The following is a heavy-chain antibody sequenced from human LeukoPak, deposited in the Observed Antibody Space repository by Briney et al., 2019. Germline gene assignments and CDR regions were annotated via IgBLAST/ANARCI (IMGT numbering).Heavy chain of an antibody. CDR1: GGSISSSSYY. D-gene: IGHD6-19*01. CDR2: IYYSGST. Sequence: SETLSLTCTVSGGSISSSSYYWGWIRQPPGKGLEWIGSIYYSGSTYYNPSLKSRVTISVDTSKNQFSLKLSSVTAADTAVYYCARRNSGWYYYYWGQGTLVTVSS. CDR3: ARRNSGWYYYY. V-gene: IGHV4-39*07. J-gene: IGHJ4*02.